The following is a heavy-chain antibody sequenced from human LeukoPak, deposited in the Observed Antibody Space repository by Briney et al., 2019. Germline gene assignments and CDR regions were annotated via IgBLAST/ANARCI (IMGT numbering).Heavy chain of an antibody. J-gene: IGHJ4*02. D-gene: IGHD3-10*01. CDR2: ISGGSFNT. CDR1: GFTFSSYA. V-gene: IGHV3-23*01. CDR3: AKEVLRDYFDY. Sequence: GGSLRLSCAASGFTFSSYAMSWVRQAPGKGLEWVSAISGGSFNTYYADSVKGRFTISRDNSKNTLYLQLNSLRAEDTAIYYCAKEVLRDYFDYWGQGTLVTVSS.